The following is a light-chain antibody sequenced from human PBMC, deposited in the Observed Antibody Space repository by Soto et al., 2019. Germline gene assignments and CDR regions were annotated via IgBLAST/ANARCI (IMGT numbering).Light chain of an antibody. CDR2: LGS. CDR1: QSLLHSDGYNY. Sequence: DIVMTQSPLSLPVTPGEPASISCRSIQSLLHSDGYNYLDWFLQRPGQSPQLLIYLGSSRASGVPDRFSGSGSGTDFTLTISRVEAEDVGVYYCMQALQTPLTFGGGTKVDIK. J-gene: IGKJ4*01. CDR3: MQALQTPLT. V-gene: IGKV2-28*01.